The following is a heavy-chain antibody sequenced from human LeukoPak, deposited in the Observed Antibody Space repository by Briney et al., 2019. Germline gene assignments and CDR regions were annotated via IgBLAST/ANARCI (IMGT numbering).Heavy chain of an antibody. CDR3: ARDPGSSAFDY. Sequence: GGSLRLSCAASGFTFTNYWMTWVRQAPGKGLEFVANINQDESVKDYVDSVKGRFTISRDNAENSLHLQMNSLRVEDTAVYYCARDPGSSAFDYWGQGTLVTVSS. V-gene: IGHV3-7*01. CDR1: GFTFTNYW. J-gene: IGHJ4*02. D-gene: IGHD5/OR15-5a*01. CDR2: INQDESVK.